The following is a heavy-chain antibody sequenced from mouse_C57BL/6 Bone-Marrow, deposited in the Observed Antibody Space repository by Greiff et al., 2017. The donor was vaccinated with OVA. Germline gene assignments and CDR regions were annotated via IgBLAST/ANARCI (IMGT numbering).Heavy chain of an antibody. D-gene: IGHD1-1*01. J-gene: IGHJ4*01. V-gene: IGHV6-3*01. CDR3: TVNYGGYAMDD. CDR2: IRLKSDNYAT. CDR1: GFTFSNYW. Sequence: EVQGVESGGGLVQPGGSMKLSCVSSGFTFSNYWMNWVRQSPEKGLEWVAQIRLKSDNYATHYAESVKGRFTISRDDSKRSVYLQMNNVRAEDTGIYYCTVNYGGYAMDDWGQGTSVTVSS.